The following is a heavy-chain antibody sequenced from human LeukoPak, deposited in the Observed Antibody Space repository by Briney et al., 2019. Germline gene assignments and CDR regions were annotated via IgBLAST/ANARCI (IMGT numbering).Heavy chain of an antibody. Sequence: ASVKVSCKASGHTFTSSDINWVRQATGQGLEWMGWMNPNSGNTGHAQKFQGRVTMTRNTSISTAYMELSSLRSEDTAVYYCASGGVAGNFDYWGQGTLVTVSS. D-gene: IGHD6-19*01. CDR2: MNPNSGNT. CDR3: ASGGVAGNFDY. CDR1: GHTFTSSD. V-gene: IGHV1-8*01. J-gene: IGHJ4*02.